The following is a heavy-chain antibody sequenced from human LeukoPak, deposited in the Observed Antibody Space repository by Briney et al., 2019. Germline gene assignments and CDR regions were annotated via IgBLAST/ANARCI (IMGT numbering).Heavy chain of an antibody. CDR2: ITTSSSSI. J-gene: IGHJ5*02. CDR1: GFTFSSYT. V-gene: IGHV3-21*01. D-gene: IGHD3-3*01. Sequence: GSLRLSCAASGFTFSSYTMNWVRQAPGKGLEWVSSITTSSSSIYYADSVKGGFTTSRDTAKNSLYLQMHSLRTEDTAVYYCAGTHSKPRITIFGVVITGVGNWFDPWGQGTLVTVSS. CDR3: AGTHSKPRITIFGVVITGVGNWFDP.